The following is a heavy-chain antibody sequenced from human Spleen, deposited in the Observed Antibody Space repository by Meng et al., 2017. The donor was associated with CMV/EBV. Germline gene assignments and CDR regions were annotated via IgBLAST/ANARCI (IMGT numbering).Heavy chain of an antibody. CDR3: AKGVMPCSGSSCYTALDY. CDR2: IRGSGTST. Sequence: TLSSNARNGVSQEPGKGLEWVAGIRGSGTSTDYVDSVKGRFTISRDNSKKTLYLQMNSLRDEDTAIYYCAKGVMPCSGSSCYTALDYWGQGTLVTVSS. J-gene: IGHJ4*02. V-gene: IGHV3-23*01. D-gene: IGHD2-2*02. CDR1: TLSSNA.